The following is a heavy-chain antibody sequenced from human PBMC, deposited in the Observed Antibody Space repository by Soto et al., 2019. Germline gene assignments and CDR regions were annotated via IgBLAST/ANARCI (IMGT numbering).Heavy chain of an antibody. CDR2: ISGSGGST. Sequence: GWSLRLSCAASGFTFSRYAMSWVRQAPGKGLEWVSAISGSGGSTYYADSVKGRFTISRDNSKNTLYLQMNSLRAEDTAVYYCAKDPPYYYDSSGYYGYWGQGTLVTVSS. J-gene: IGHJ4*02. D-gene: IGHD3-22*01. CDR1: GFTFSRYA. CDR3: AKDPPYYYDSSGYYGY. V-gene: IGHV3-23*01.